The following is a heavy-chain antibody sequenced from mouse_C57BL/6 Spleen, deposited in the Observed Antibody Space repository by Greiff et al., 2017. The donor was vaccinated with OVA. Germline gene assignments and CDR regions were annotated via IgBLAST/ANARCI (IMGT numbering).Heavy chain of an antibody. V-gene: IGHV5-17*01. J-gene: IGHJ4*01. CDR1: GFTFSDYG. Sequence: EVKLVESGGGLVKPGGSLKLSCAASGFTFSDYGMHWVRQAPEKGLEWVAYISSGSSTIYYADTVKGRFTISRDNAKNTLFLQMTSLRSEDTAMYYCARDYYGSSSSYAMDYWGQGTSVTVSS. CDR2: ISSGSSTI. D-gene: IGHD1-1*01. CDR3: ARDYYGSSSSYAMDY.